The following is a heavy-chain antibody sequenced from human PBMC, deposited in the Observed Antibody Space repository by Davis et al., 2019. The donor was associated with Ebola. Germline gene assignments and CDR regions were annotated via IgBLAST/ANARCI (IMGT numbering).Heavy chain of an antibody. CDR2: ISSSSSTI. CDR1: GFTFSSYS. D-gene: IGHD6-6*01. V-gene: IGHV3-48*02. J-gene: IGHJ6*02. CDR3: ASNIAARVYYYYYGMDV. Sequence: GESLKISCAASGFTFSSYSMNWVRQAPGKGLEWVSYISSSSSTIYYADSVKGRFTISRDNAKNSLYLQMNSLRDEDTAVYYCASNIAARVYYYYYGMDVWGQGTTVTVSS.